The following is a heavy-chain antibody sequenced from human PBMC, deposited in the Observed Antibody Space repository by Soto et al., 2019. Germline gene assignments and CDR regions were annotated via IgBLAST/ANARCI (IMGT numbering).Heavy chain of an antibody. D-gene: IGHD3-22*01. CDR3: ATPQDYDGCLDS. CDR2: INVGNGNT. CDR1: GYTFTSYG. Sequence: ASVKVSCKASGYTFTSYGITWVRQAPGQSLEWMGWINVGNGNTRYSQKFQGRLTLTRDTPGNTAYLELNSLISEDAAVYYCATPQDYDGCLDSWGQGTLVTVSS. J-gene: IGHJ4*02. V-gene: IGHV1-3*01.